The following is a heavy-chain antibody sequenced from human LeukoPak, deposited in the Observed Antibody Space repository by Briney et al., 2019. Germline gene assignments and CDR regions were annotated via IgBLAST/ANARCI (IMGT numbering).Heavy chain of an antibody. CDR3: ARMISVGNWNFDY. CDR1: GFSLSTSGMC. D-gene: IGHD1-1*01. CDR2: IDWDDAK. J-gene: IGHJ4*02. V-gene: IGHV2-70*11. Sequence: SGPAPVKPTQTLTLTCTFSGFSLSTSGMCVTWIRQPPGKALEWLARIDWDDAKYYSTSLKTRLTISKDTSINQVVLTMTSMDPVDTATYYCARMISVGNWNFDYWGQGTLVTVSS.